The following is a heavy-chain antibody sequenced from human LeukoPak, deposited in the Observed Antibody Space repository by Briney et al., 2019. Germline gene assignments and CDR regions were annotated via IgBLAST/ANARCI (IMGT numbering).Heavy chain of an antibody. CDR1: GFTFSNAW. V-gene: IGHV3-15*01. D-gene: IGHD2-2*01. CDR3: TTELYCSSTSCPYAFDI. J-gene: IGHJ3*02. CDR2: IKSKTDGETT. Sequence: GGSLRLSCAASGFTFSNAWMSWVRQAPGKGLEWVGRIKSKTDGETTDYAAPVKGRFTISRDDSENTLYLQMNSLKTEDTAVYYCTTELYCSSTSCPYAFDIWGQGTMVTVSS.